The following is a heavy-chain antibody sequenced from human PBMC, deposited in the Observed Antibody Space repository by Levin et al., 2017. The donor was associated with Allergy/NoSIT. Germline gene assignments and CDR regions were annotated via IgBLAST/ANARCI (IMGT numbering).Heavy chain of an antibody. J-gene: IGHJ4*02. CDR1: GFTFDDYG. V-gene: IGHV3-20*04. CDR3: ARTSPQEYYYGSGRYDY. Sequence: LSLTCAASGFTFDDYGMSWVRQAPGKGLEWVSGINWNGGSTGYADSVKGRFTISRDNAKNSLYLQMNSLRAEDTALYYCARTSPQEYYYGSGRYDYWGQGTLVTVSS. D-gene: IGHD3-10*01. CDR2: INWNGGST.